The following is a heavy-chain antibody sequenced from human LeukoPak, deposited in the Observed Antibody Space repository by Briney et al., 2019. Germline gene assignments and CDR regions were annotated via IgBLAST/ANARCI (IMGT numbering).Heavy chain of an antibody. D-gene: IGHD3-3*01. V-gene: IGHV4-34*01. CDR2: INHSGST. CDR1: GGSFSGYY. Sequence: SETLSLTCAVYGGSFSGYYWSWIRQPPGKGLEWIGEINHSGSTNYNPSLKSRVTISVDTSKNQFSLKLSSVTAADTAVYYCARVRYYDFWGGYYNYWGQGTLVTVSS. CDR3: ARVRYYDFWGGYYNY. J-gene: IGHJ4*02.